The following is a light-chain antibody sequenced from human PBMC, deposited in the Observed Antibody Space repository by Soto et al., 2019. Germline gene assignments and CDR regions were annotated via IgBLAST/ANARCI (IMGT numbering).Light chain of an antibody. V-gene: IGKV3-11*01. CDR3: QQRSNWPPIT. J-gene: IGKJ5*01. CDR2: DAS. CDR1: QSVSSY. Sequence: EIVLTQSPGTLSFSPGERATLSCRASQSVSSYLAWYQQKPGQAPRLLIYDASNRATGIPARFSGSGSGTDFTLTISSLEPEDFAVYYCQQRSNWPPITFGQGTQREIK.